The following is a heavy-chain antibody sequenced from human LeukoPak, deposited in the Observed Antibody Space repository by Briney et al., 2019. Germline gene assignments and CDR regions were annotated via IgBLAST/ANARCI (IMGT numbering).Heavy chain of an antibody. V-gene: IGHV3-23*01. D-gene: IGHD3-9*01. CDR2: ISGSGGST. CDR3: AKSYSDILPGYYLEYYYYGIDV. Sequence: GGSLRLSCAASGFTFSSYAMTWVRQAPGKGLEWVSGISGSGGSTYYADSVKGRFTISRDNSKNTLYLQMNSLRAEDTAVYYCAKSYSDILPGYYLEYYYYGIDVWGHGTTVTVSS. CDR1: GFTFSSYA. J-gene: IGHJ6*02.